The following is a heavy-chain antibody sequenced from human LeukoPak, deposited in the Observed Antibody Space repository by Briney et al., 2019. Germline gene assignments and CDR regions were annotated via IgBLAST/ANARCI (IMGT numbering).Heavy chain of an antibody. V-gene: IGHV4-34*01. CDR2: INHSGST. D-gene: IGHD2-15*01. Sequence: SETLSLTCAVYGGSFSGYYWSWIRQPPGKGLEWIGEINHSGSTNYNPSLKSRVTISVDTSKNQFSLKLSSVTAADTAVYYCVRVVVAASAEFDYWGQGTLVTVSS. CDR3: VRVVVAASAEFDY. J-gene: IGHJ4*02. CDR1: GGSFSGYY.